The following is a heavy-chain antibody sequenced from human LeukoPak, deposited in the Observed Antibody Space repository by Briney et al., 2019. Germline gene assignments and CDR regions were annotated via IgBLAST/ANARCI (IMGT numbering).Heavy chain of an antibody. J-gene: IGHJ6*02. V-gene: IGHV3-9*01. CDR3: AKDLSSGWYYYGMDV. CDR2: ISWNSGSI. D-gene: IGHD6-19*01. Sequence: GGSLRLSCAASGFTFDDYAMHWVRQAPGKGLEWVSGISWNSGSIGYADSVKGRFTISRDNAKNSLYLQMNSLRAEDTALYYCAKDLSSGWYYYGMDVWGQGTTVTVSS. CDR1: GFTFDDYA.